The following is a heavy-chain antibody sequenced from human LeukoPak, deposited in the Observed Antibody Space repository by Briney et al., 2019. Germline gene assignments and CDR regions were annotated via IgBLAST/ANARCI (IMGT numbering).Heavy chain of an antibody. D-gene: IGHD6-6*01. CDR3: ARGTERSRYFDH. Sequence: GASVKVSCKASGYTFISSDINWVRQAPGQGLEWMGWMNPNSANTGYVQKFQGRVTLTRNTSISTAYMELRSLRSEDTAVYYCARGTERSRYFDHWGQGTLVTVSA. CDR1: GYTFISSD. V-gene: IGHV1-8*01. J-gene: IGHJ4*02. CDR2: MNPNSANT.